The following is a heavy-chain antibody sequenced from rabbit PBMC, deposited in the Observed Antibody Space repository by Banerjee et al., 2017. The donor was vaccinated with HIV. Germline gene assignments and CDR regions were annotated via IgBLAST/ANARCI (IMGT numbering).Heavy chain of an antibody. CDR1: GFDFSSYY. CDR3: ARGGDDYGDYVSRL. J-gene: IGHJ6*01. CDR2: IDPVFGST. V-gene: IGHV1S7*01. D-gene: IGHD2-1*01. Sequence: QLKESGGGLVQPGGSLKLSCKASGFDFSSYYMSWVRQAPGKGLEWIGYIDPVFGSTYYASWVNGRFTFSSHNAQNTLYLQLNSLTAADTATYFCARGGDDYGDYVSRLWGPGTLVTVS.